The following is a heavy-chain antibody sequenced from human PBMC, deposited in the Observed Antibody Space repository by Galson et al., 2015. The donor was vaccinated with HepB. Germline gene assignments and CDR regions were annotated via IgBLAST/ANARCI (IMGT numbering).Heavy chain of an antibody. V-gene: IGHV1-8*01. D-gene: IGHD4-17*01. CDR2: MNPNSGNT. CDR3: AKDLYGDYGYYYYGMDV. Sequence: SVKVSCKASGYTFTSYDINWVRQATGQGLEWMGWMNPNSGNTGYAQKFQGRVTMTRNTSISTAYMELSSLRSEDTAVYYCAKDLYGDYGYYYYGMDVWGQGTTVTVSS. CDR1: GYTFTSYD. J-gene: IGHJ6*02.